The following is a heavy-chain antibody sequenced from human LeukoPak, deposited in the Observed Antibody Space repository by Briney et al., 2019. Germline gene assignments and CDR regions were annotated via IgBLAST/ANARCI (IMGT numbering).Heavy chain of an antibody. CDR2: IKQDGSEK. CDR1: GFTFSSYW. J-gene: IGHJ1*01. V-gene: IGHV3-7*03. D-gene: IGHD4-23*01. CDR3: GKFSPYGGNSY. Sequence: GGSLRLSCAASGFTFSSYWMSWVRQAPGKGLEWVANIKQDGSEKYYVDSVKGRFTISRDNAKNSLYLQMNSLKVEDTALYYFGKFSPYGGNSYWGQGTLVTVSS.